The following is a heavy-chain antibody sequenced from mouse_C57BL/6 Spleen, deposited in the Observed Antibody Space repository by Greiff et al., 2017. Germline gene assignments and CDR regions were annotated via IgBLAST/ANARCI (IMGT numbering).Heavy chain of an antibody. D-gene: IGHD3-3*01. CDR2: INYDGSST. CDR1: GFTFSDYY. J-gene: IGHJ2*01. Sequence: EVMLVESEGGLVQPGSSMKLSCTASGFTFSDYYMAWVRQVPEKGLEWVANINYDGSSTYYLDSLKSRFIISRENAKNILYLQMSSLKSEDTATYYCAREGGLYFDYWGKGTTLTVSS. CDR3: AREGGLYFDY. V-gene: IGHV5-16*01.